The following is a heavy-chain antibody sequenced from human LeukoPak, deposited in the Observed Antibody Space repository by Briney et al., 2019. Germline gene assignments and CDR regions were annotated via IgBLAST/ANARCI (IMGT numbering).Heavy chain of an antibody. D-gene: IGHD1-1*01. J-gene: IGHJ5*02. CDR2: IYYSGST. V-gene: IGHV4-59*01. Sequence: PSETLSLTCTVSGGSISSYYWSWIRQPPGKGLEWIGYIYYSGSTNYNPSLKSRVTISVDTSKNQFSLKLSSVTAADTAVYYCARGGWNDGVDWFDPWGQGTLVTVSS. CDR3: ARGGWNDGVDWFDP. CDR1: GGSISSYY.